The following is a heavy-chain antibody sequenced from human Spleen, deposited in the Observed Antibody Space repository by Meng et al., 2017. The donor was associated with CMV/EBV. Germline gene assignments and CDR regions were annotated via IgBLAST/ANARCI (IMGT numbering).Heavy chain of an antibody. CDR1: GGSIGRSY. CDR3: ARTIAAAAHYFDY. Sequence: SETLSLTCSVSGGSIGRSYWSWIRQPPGKGLEWIDYVYYDGRTNYNPSLKSRVTISGDTSKNQFSLRLNSVTAADTAVYYCARTIAAAAHYFDYRGQGALVTVSS. J-gene: IGHJ4*02. D-gene: IGHD6-13*01. V-gene: IGHV4-59*01. CDR2: VYYDGRT.